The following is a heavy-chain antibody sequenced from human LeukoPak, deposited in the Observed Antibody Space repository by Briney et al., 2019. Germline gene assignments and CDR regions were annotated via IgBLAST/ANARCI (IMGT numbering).Heavy chain of an antibody. CDR2: MHYNGNA. CDR1: GGSITSGTYY. J-gene: IGHJ3*02. D-gene: IGHD3-9*01. V-gene: IGHV4-39*02. CDR3: ARDFRYFDWLGWDAFDI. Sequence: AETLSLTCTVSGGSITSGTYYWGWIRQPPGRGREWIVSMHYNGNAYYTPSLKSRVTISVDTSKNQSSLKLSSVTAADTAVYYCARDFRYFDWLGWDAFDIWGQGTMVTVSS.